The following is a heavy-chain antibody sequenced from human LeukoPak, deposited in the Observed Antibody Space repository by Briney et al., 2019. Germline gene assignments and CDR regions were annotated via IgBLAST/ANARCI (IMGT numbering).Heavy chain of an antibody. D-gene: IGHD6-13*01. CDR1: GFTFSSYA. V-gene: IGHV3-23*01. CDR2: ISGSGGST. Sequence: HTGGSLRLSCAASGFTFSSYAMSWVRQAPGKGLEWVSAISGSGGSTYYADSVKGRFTISRDNSKNTLYLQMNSLRAEDTAVYYCAKDSIPRQQLESYFDYWGQGTLVTVSS. CDR3: AKDSIPRQQLESYFDY. J-gene: IGHJ4*02.